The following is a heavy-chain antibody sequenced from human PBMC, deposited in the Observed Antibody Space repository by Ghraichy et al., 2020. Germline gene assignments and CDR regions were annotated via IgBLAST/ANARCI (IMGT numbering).Heavy chain of an antibody. CDR1: GYTFTGYY. CDR2: INPKSGDT. Sequence: ASVKVSCKASGYTFTGYYMHWVRQAPGQGLEWMGWINPKSGDTNYAQKFQGRVTMTSGTSISTVYMELSRLRSDDTAVYYCARDRQAGRDYWGQGTPVTVSS. CDR3: ARDRQAGRDY. J-gene: IGHJ4*02. V-gene: IGHV1-2*02. D-gene: IGHD6-19*01.